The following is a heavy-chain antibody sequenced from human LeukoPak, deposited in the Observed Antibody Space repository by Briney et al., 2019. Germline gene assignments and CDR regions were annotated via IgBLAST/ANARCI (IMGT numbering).Heavy chain of an antibody. D-gene: IGHD2-15*01. J-gene: IGHJ4*02. CDR2: ISGSGGST. CDR3: AKHSDCSGSTCYKFDY. Sequence: GGSLRLSCAASGFTFSSYAMSWVRQAPGKGLEWVSFISGSGGSTNYADSVKGRFTISRDNSKNTAYLQMNTLRAEDTALYYCAKHSDCSGSTCYKFDYWGQGSLVTASS. V-gene: IGHV3-23*01. CDR1: GFTFSSYA.